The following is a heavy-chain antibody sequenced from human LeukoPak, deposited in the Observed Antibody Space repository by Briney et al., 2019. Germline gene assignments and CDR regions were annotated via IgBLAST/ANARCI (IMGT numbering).Heavy chain of an antibody. J-gene: IGHJ4*02. CDR1: GGSFSGYY. D-gene: IGHD6-13*01. V-gene: IGHV4-34*01. Sequence: SETLSLTCAVYGGSFSGYYWSWIRQPPGKGLEWIGEINHSGSTNYNPSLKSRVSISVDPSKNQFSLKLSSVTAADTAVYYCARGSDTAAGLYWGQGTLVTVSS. CDR2: INHSGST. CDR3: ARGSDTAAGLY.